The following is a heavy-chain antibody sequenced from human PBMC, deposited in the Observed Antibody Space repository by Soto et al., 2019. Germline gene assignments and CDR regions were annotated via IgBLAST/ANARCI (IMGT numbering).Heavy chain of an antibody. CDR1: GFTFSDYY. CDR2: ISSSGSTI. CDR3: AREGEENCSAGSCYSDYYYYYMDV. V-gene: IGHV3-11*01. D-gene: IGHD2-15*01. J-gene: IGHJ6*03. Sequence: GGSLRLSCAASGFTFSDYYMSWIRQAPGKGLEWVSYISSSGSTIYYADSVKGRFTISRDNAKNSLYLQMNSLRAEDTAVYYCAREGEENCSAGSCYSDYYYYYMDVWGKGTMVTVSS.